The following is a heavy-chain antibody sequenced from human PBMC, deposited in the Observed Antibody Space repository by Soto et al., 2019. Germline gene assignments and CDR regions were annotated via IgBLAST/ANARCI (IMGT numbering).Heavy chain of an antibody. CDR3: ARGLPGGGVIFYYYYYGMDV. J-gene: IGHJ6*02. D-gene: IGHD3-16*02. V-gene: IGHV1-8*01. Sequence: ASVKVSCTASGYTFTSYDINWVRQATGQGLEWMGWMNPNSGNTGYAQKFQGRVTMTRNTSISTAYMELSSLRSEDTAVYYCARGLPGGGVIFYYYYYGMDVWGQGTTVTVSS. CDR1: GYTFTSYD. CDR2: MNPNSGNT.